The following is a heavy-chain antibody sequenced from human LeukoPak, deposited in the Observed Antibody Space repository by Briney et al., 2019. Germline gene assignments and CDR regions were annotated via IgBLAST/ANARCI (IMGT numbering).Heavy chain of an antibody. J-gene: IGHJ4*02. CDR1: GGSISSYY. D-gene: IGHD2-21*01. Sequence: SETMSLTCTVSGGSISSYYWSWIRQPPGKGLEWIGYIYYSGSTNYNPSLKSRVTISVDTSKSQFSLKLSSVTAADPAVYYCAIEHRTGDEFDYWGQGTLVTVSS. CDR2: IYYSGST. CDR3: AIEHRTGDEFDY. V-gene: IGHV4-59*01.